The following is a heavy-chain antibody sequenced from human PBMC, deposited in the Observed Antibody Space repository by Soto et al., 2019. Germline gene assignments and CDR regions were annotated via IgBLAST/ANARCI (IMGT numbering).Heavy chain of an antibody. D-gene: IGHD3-3*01. CDR1: GYTFTSYD. Sequence: ASVKVCCKASGYTFTSYDINWARHATGQGLEWMGWMNPNSGNTGYAQKFQGRVTMTRNTSISTAYMELSSLRSEDTAVYYCARGTGETLPYYDFWSGYPYYYYYSMDVWGKGTTVTVS. J-gene: IGHJ6*03. CDR3: ARGTGETLPYYDFWSGYPYYYYYSMDV. CDR2: MNPNSGNT. V-gene: IGHV1-8*01.